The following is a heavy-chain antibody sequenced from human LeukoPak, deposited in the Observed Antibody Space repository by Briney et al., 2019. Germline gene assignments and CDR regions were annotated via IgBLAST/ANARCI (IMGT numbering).Heavy chain of an antibody. CDR1: GFTFSNSA. CDR2: IKQDGSEK. V-gene: IGHV3-7*01. J-gene: IGHJ3*02. Sequence: GGSLRLSCAASGFTFSNSAMSWVRQAPGKGLEWVANIKQDGSEKYYVDSVKGRFTISRDNAKNSLYLQMNSLRAEDTAVYYCARDRVVGATPDAFDIWGQGTMVTVSS. CDR3: ARDRVVGATPDAFDI. D-gene: IGHD1-26*01.